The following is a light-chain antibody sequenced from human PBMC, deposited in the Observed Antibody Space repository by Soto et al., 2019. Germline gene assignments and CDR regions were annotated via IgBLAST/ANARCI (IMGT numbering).Light chain of an antibody. J-gene: IGKJ2*01. CDR3: QQSYSTPQNT. Sequence: DIQMTQSPSSLSASVGDRVTITCRASQSIGYYLNWYQQKPGTAPKLLIYAASSLQSGVPSRFSGSGSGTEFTLTISSLQPEDFATYYCQQSYSTPQNTFGQGTKLEIK. V-gene: IGKV1-39*01. CDR2: AAS. CDR1: QSIGYY.